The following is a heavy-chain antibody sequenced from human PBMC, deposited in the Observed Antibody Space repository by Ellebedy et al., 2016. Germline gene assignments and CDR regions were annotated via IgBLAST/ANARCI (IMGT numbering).Heavy chain of an antibody. CDR2: IRSKANSYAT. J-gene: IGHJ4*02. D-gene: IGHD3-9*01. CDR3: TAPQGAGLIDY. Sequence: GGSLRLXCVGSGFTLEDYAMHWVRQASGKGLEWVGRIRSKANSYATAYAASVKGRFTISRDDSKNTAYLQMNSLKTEDTAVYYCTAPQGAGLIDYWGQGTLVTVSS. V-gene: IGHV3-73*01. CDR1: GFTLEDYA.